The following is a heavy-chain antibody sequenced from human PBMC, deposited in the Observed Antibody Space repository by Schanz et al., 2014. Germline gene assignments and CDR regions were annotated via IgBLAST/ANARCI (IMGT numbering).Heavy chain of an antibody. J-gene: IGHJ4*02. V-gene: IGHV1-69*04. D-gene: IGHD4-17*01. CDR2: IIPPLRQT. CDR3: ARIIDGDYLY. CDR1: GATFNSYA. Sequence: QVRLVQSGAEVKKPGSSVKVSCKSSGATFNSYAFGWVRQAPGQGFEWVGSIIPPLRQTRYAQKFEERVIITADTSTTTVYMDLASLTSDDTAVYFGARIIDGDYLYWGQGTLVTVSS.